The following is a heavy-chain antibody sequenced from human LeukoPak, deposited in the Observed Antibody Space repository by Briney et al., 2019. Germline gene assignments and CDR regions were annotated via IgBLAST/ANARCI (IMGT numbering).Heavy chain of an antibody. CDR1: GGSISSSSYY. CDR3: AREGIQLRFRFPYYFDY. D-gene: IGHD5-18*01. Sequence: SSETLSLTCTVSGGSISSSSYYWGWIRQPPGKGLEWIGSIYYSGSTYYNPSLKSRVTISVDTSKNQFSLKLSSVTAADTAVYYCAREGIQLRFRFPYYFDYWGQGTLVTVSS. J-gene: IGHJ4*02. CDR2: IYYSGST. V-gene: IGHV4-39*07.